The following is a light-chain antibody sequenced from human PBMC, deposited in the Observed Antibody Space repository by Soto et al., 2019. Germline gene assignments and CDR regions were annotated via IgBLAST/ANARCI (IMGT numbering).Light chain of an antibody. V-gene: IGLV1-51*02. CDR3: GTWDSSLSAWV. Sequence: QSVLTQPPSVSAAPGQKVTISCSGSSSNIGNNYVSWYQQLPGTAPKLLIYENNKRPSGIPDRFSGSKSGTSATLDITGLQTRDEADYYCGTWDSSLSAWVFGGGTKVTVL. CDR2: ENN. J-gene: IGLJ3*02. CDR1: SSNIGNNY.